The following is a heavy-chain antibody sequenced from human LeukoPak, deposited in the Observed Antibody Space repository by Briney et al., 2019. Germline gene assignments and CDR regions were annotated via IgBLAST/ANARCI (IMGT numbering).Heavy chain of an antibody. V-gene: IGHV3-33*01. D-gene: IGHD3-3*01. J-gene: IGHJ4*02. CDR2: IWCDGSNK. Sequence: GGSLRLSCAASGFTFSSYGMHWVRQAPGKGLEWVAVIWCDGSNKYYADSVKGRFTISRDNSKNTLYLQMNSLRAEDTAVYYCARASQAVLRFLEWFPNYFDYWGQGTLVTVSS. CDR1: GFTFSSYG. CDR3: ARASQAVLRFLEWFPNYFDY.